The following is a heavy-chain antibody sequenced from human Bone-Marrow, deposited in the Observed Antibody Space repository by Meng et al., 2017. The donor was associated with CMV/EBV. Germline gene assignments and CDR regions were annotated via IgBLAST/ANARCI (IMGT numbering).Heavy chain of an antibody. CDR1: GYTFDKYW. V-gene: IGHV5-51*01. J-gene: IGHJ3*01. Sequence: GGSLRLSCKAFGYTFDKYWIGWVRQMPGKGLDWMAIIFPGDSETRYNPSFEGQVTISADKSISTTYLQWSSLKASDTAIYFCARTDTEGYCRGTSCFDAFDVWGQGTVVTVSS. D-gene: IGHD2-15*01. CDR2: IFPGDSET. CDR3: ARTDTEGYCRGTSCFDAFDV.